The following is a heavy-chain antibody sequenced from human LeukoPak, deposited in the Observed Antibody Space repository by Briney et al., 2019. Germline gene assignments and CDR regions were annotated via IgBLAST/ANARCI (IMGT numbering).Heavy chain of an antibody. CDR1: GFTFTSSA. CDR2: IVVGSGNT. V-gene: IGHV1-58*02. J-gene: IGHJ6*02. Sequence: GTSVNVSCKASGFTFTSSAMQWVRQARGQRLEWIGWIVVGSGNTNYAQKFQERVTITRDMSASTVFMELSSLRSEDTAVYYCAATVHYCSGGSCNNHYYGMDVWGQGTTVTVSS. D-gene: IGHD2-15*01. CDR3: AATVHYCSGGSCNNHYYGMDV.